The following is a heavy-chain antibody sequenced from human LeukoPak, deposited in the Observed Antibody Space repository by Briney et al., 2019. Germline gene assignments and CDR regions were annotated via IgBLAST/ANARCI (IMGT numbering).Heavy chain of an antibody. CDR3: AKDEEWDSGAAPPLDY. D-gene: IGHD6-6*01. J-gene: IGHJ4*02. CDR1: GFTFSSYW. Sequence: PGGSLRLSCAASGFTFSSYWMNWVRQAPGKGLEWVAFIRYDGSNKYYADSVKGRFTISRDNSKNTLYLQMNSLRAEDTAVYYCAKDEEWDSGAAPPLDYWGQGTLVTVSS. V-gene: IGHV3-30*02. CDR2: IRYDGSNK.